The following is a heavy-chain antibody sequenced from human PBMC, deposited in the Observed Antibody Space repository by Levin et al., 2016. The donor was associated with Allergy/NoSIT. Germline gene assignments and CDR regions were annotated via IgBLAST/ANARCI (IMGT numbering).Heavy chain of an antibody. CDR3: ATDSGGRI. CDR2: ISGNSAYI. J-gene: IGHJ3*02. D-gene: IGHD2-15*01. Sequence: GESLKISCEASAFTFSHYTMNWVRQAPGKGLEWVSAISGNSAYIYYADSVKGRFTISRDNANNLLSLQMNSLRPEDTAVYFCATDSGGRIWGQGTMVTVSS. V-gene: IGHV3-21*01. CDR1: AFTFSHYT.